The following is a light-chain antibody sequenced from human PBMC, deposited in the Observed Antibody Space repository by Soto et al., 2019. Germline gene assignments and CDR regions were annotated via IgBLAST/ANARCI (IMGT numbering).Light chain of an antibody. CDR2: KAS. V-gene: IGKV1-5*03. J-gene: IGKJ1*01. Sequence: DVQMTQSPSTLSASVGDRVIITCRASQSIGISLAWYQQKPGKDPNLLSYKASSLESVVPSRFSGSGSGAEFTLTISSLQPDDFATYYCQQYSLYLWTVGQGTKVE. CDR3: QQYSLYLWT. CDR1: QSIGIS.